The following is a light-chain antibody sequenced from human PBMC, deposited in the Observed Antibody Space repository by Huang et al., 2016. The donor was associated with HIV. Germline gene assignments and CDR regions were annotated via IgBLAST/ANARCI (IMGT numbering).Light chain of an antibody. Sequence: EIVMTQSPATLSVSPGERATLSYRAGQSVSSNLAWYQQKPGQSPRLLIYNTTTRATGAPARFSGSGSGTEFTLTISSLQSEDFAVYYCQQYNNWPRTFGQGTKVDIK. CDR2: NTT. CDR1: QSVSSN. J-gene: IGKJ1*01. V-gene: IGKV3-15*01. CDR3: QQYNNWPRT.